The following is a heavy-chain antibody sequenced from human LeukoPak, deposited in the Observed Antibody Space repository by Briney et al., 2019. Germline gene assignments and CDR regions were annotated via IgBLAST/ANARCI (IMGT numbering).Heavy chain of an antibody. J-gene: IGHJ6*03. CDR3: ASHRGDYYYYYYMDV. CDR2: MNPNSGNT. V-gene: IGHV1-8*01. CDR1: GYTFTSYD. Sequence: ASVKVSCKASGYTFTSYDINWVRQATGQGLEWMGWMNPNSGNTGYAQKFQGRVTMTRNTSISTAYMELSSLRSEDTAVYYCASHRGDYYYYYYMDVWGKGTTVTVSS.